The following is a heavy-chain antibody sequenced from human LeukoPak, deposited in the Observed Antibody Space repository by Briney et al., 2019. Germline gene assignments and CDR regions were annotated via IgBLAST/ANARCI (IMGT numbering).Heavy chain of an antibody. J-gene: IGHJ4*02. CDR2: INSDGSST. CDR1: GFTFSSYW. CDR3: ARGHIVVVPAAMTDY. D-gene: IGHD2-2*01. V-gene: IGHV3-74*01. Sequence: GGSLRLSCAASGFTFSSYWMHWVRQAPGKGLVWVSRINSDGSSTSYADSVKGRFTISRDNAKNTLYLQMNSLRAEDTAVYYCARGHIVVVPAAMTDYWGQGTLVTVSS.